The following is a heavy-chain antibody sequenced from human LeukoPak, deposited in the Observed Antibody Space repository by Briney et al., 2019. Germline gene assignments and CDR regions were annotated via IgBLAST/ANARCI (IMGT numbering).Heavy chain of an antibody. CDR2: IGSSSSSI. D-gene: IGHD3-10*01. Sequence: GGSLRLSCAASGFSFSSYGMNWVRQAPGKGLEWVSYIGSSSSSIYFADSMKGRFTVSRDNAKNSLYLQVNSLRAEDTAVYYCARGLYGSGTYVVDYWGQGTLVTVSS. CDR3: ARGLYGSGTYVVDY. J-gene: IGHJ4*02. V-gene: IGHV3-48*04. CDR1: GFSFSSYG.